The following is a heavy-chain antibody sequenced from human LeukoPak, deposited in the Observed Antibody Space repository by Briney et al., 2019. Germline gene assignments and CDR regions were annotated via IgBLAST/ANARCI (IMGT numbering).Heavy chain of an antibody. D-gene: IGHD3-22*01. CDR1: GGSISSYY. J-gene: IGHJ4*02. CDR2: IYYSGST. CDR3: ARFLNYYDSSGYHSD. Sequence: PSETLSLTCTVSGGSISSYYWSWIRQPPGKGLEGIGYIYYSGSTNYNPSLTSRVTISVDTSKNQFSLKLSSVTAADTAVYYCARFLNYYDSSGYHSDWGQGTLVTVSS. V-gene: IGHV4-59*01.